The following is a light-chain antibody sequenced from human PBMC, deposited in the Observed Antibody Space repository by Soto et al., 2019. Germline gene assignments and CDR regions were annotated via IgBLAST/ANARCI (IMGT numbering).Light chain of an antibody. V-gene: IGLV2-14*01. CDR3: SSYTSSSTVV. J-gene: IGLJ3*02. CDR1: SSDIGGYNY. Sequence: QSVLTQPASVSGSPGQSITLSCTGTSSDIGGYNYVSWYQQHPGKAPKLMIYEVSDRPSGISNRFSGSKSANTASLTISGLQAEDEAHYYCSSYTSSSTVVFGGGTKVTVL. CDR2: EVS.